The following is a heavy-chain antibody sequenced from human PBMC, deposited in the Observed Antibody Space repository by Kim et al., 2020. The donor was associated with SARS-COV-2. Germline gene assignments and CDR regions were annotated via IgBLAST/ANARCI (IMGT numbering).Heavy chain of an antibody. V-gene: IGHV3-33*01. J-gene: IGHJ4*02. D-gene: IGHD3-22*01. CDR3: AREIVVDASHFDY. Sequence: ADSVKGRFTISRDNSKNTLYLQMNSLRAEDTAVYYCAREIVVDASHFDYWGQGTLVTVSS.